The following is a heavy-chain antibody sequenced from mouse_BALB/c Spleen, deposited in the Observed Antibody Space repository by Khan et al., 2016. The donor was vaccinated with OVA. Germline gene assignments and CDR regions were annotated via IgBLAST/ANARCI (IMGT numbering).Heavy chain of an antibody. CDR3: ARVYGGDCYY. Sequence: EVELVESGPGLVKPSQSLSLTCTVTGYSITSDYAWNWIRQFPGNKLEWMGFISYSGNTNYNPSLKSRFSITRDTSKNQFFLQLNSVTTEDTATYYCARVYGGDCYYWGQGTTLTVSS. J-gene: IGHJ2*01. CDR1: GYSITSDYA. CDR2: ISYSGNT. D-gene: IGHD1-1*01. V-gene: IGHV3-2*02.